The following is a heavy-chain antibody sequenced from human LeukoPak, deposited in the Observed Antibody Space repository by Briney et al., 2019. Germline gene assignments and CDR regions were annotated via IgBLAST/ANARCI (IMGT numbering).Heavy chain of an antibody. D-gene: IGHD4-17*01. CDR3: ARLGDYGDDGYFDF. J-gene: IGHJ4*02. CDR1: GYSFTSYW. V-gene: IGHV5-51*01. CDR2: IYPRDSDT. Sequence: GASLKISCKTSGYSFTSYWIGWVRQLPGKGLEWMGIIYPRDSDTRYSPSFQGQVTISADKFINTAYLQWGSLKASDTAMYYCARLGDYGDDGYFDFWGQGALVTVSS.